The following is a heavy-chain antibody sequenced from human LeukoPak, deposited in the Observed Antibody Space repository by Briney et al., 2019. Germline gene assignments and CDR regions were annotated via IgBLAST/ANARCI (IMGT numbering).Heavy chain of an antibody. CDR2: INHSGST. D-gene: IGHD3-22*01. V-gene: IGHV4-34*01. CDR1: GGSFSGYY. Sequence: SETLSLTCAVYGGSFSGYYWSWIRQPPGKGLEWIGEINHSGSTNYNPSLKSRVTISVDTSKNQFSLKLSSVTAADTAVYYCARPDYDSSGQTENWGQGTLVTVSS. CDR3: ARPDYDSSGQTEN. J-gene: IGHJ4*02.